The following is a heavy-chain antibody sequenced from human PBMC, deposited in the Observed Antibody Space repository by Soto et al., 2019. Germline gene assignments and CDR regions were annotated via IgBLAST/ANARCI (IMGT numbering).Heavy chain of an antibody. V-gene: IGHV3-49*05. J-gene: IGHJ4*02. CDR2: IRSKAYGGTT. Sequence: EVQLVEYGGGLVKPGRSLRLSCTASGFTFGDYAMSWFRQAPGKGLEWVGFIRSKAYGGTTEYAASVKGRFTISRDDSKSIAYLQMNSLKTEYTSVYYCTRDFVAARYYFDYWGQGTLVTVSS. CDR3: TRDFVAARYYFDY. CDR1: GFTFGDYA. D-gene: IGHD6-6*01.